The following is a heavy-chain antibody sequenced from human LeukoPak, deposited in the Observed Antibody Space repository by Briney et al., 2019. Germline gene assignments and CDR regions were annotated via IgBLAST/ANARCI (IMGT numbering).Heavy chain of an antibody. CDR1: LFTFSEYA. J-gene: IGHJ4*02. CDR3: TKGTILLPFDY. V-gene: IGHV3-23*01. CDR2: ISGSGSST. Sequence: GGALRLSPAASLFTFSEYAMSWARQAPGKGLEWVSAISGSGSSTYYADSVKGRFTISRDNSKNTLYLQMNSPRAEDTAVYYCTKGTILLPFDYWGQGTLVTVSS. D-gene: IGHD2/OR15-2a*01.